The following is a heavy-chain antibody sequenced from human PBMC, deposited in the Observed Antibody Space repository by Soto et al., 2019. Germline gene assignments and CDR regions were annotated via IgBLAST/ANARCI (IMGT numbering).Heavy chain of an antibody. CDR3: ATGPDRRAMVRGVMWY. Sequence: SETVSLTCAVYGGSCSVYYWSWIRQPPGKGLEWIGEINHSGSTNYNPSLKSRVTISVDTSKNQFSLKLSSVTAADTAVYYCATGPDRRAMVRGVMWYWGQGTLVTVSS. J-gene: IGHJ4*02. V-gene: IGHV4-34*01. D-gene: IGHD3-10*01. CDR1: GGSCSVYY. CDR2: INHSGST.